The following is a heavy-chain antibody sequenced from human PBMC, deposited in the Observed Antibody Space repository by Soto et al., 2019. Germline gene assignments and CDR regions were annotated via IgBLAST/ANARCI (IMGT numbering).Heavy chain of an antibody. V-gene: IGHV4-34*01. CDR2: IYHSGST. J-gene: IGHJ6*02. CDR3: AKRGAYYDFWSGPGDYYYYGMDV. D-gene: IGHD3-3*01. CDR1: GGSVNGYY. Sequence: SETLSLTCAVYGGSVNGYYWNWIRQPPGKGLEWIGEIYHSGSTNYNPSLKSRVTISVDKSKNQFSLKLSSVTAADTAVYYCAKRGAYYDFWSGPGDYYYYGMDVWGQGTTVTVSS.